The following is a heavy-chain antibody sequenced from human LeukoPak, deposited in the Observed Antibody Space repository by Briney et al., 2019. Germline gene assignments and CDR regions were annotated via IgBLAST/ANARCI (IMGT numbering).Heavy chain of an antibody. CDR2: IYYSGST. J-gene: IGHJ4*02. V-gene: IGHV4-61*01. D-gene: IGHD3-22*01. CDR3: ARVTYYYDSSGYYYFDY. Sequence: SETLSLTCTVSGGSVSSGSYYWSWIRKPPGKGLEWIGHIYYSGSTNYNPSLKSRVTISVDTSKNQFSLKLSSVTAADTAVYYCARVTYYYDSSGYYYFDYWGQGTLVTVSS. CDR1: GGSVSSGSYY.